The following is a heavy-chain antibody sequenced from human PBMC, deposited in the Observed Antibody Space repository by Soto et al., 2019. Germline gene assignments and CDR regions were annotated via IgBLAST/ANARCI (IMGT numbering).Heavy chain of an antibody. D-gene: IGHD6-13*01. CDR3: SRHWISSSWFRLDY. J-gene: IGHJ4*02. Sequence: GGSLRLSCAASGFLFSSYTMHLVRQAPGKGLEWVAVISSDGNNKYYADSVKGRFTISRDNSKNTLYLQINSLRAQDTAVYYFSRHWISSSWFRLDYSGQGIFVTGSS. V-gene: IGHV3-30-3*01. CDR1: GFLFSSYT. CDR2: ISSDGNNK.